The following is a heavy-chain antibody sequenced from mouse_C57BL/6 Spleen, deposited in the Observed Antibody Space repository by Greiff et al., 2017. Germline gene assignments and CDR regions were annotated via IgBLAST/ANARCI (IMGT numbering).Heavy chain of an antibody. CDR3: ARKKAAQDAMDY. CDR2: ISSGSSTI. V-gene: IGHV5-17*01. J-gene: IGHJ4*01. D-gene: IGHD6-1*01. Sequence: DVKLVESGGGLVKPGGSLKLSCAASGFTFSDYGMHWVRQAPEKGLEWVAYISSGSSTIYYADTVKGRFTISRDNAKNTLFLQMTSLRSEDTAMYYCARKKAAQDAMDYWGQGTSVTVSS. CDR1: GFTFSDYG.